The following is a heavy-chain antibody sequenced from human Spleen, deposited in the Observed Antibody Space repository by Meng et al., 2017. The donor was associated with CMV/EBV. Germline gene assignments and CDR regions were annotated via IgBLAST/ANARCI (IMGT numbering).Heavy chain of an antibody. CDR2: ISSNGGST. CDR3: ASGYSYGRFDY. J-gene: IGHJ4*02. Sequence: LSCADSGFTFSTYVMHWVRQAPGKGLEYVSAISSNGGSTYYAASVKGRFTISRDNSKNTLYLQMGSLRAEDTAVYYCASGYSYGRFDYWGQGTLVTVSS. D-gene: IGHD5-18*01. V-gene: IGHV3-64*02. CDR1: GFTFSTYV.